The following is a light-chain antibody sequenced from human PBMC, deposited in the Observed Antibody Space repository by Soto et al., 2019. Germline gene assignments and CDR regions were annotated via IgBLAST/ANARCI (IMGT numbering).Light chain of an antibody. J-gene: IGLJ2*01. Sequence: QSASVSGSPGQSTTMSCTGTSSDVGGYNEVSWYQQRPGKAPKLMIYDVTSRPSGVSNRFSGSKSGNMASLTISGLQAEDEAYYYCSSHAAGSTLIFGGGTKLTVL. V-gene: IGLV2-14*03. CDR3: SSHAAGSTLI. CDR2: DVT. CDR1: SSDVGGYNE.